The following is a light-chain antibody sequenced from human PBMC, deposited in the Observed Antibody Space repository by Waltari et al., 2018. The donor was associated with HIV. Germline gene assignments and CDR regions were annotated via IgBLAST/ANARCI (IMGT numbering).Light chain of an antibody. Sequence: DIQMTQSQSSLSASVGDRVTITCRASQSISSYLNWYQQKPGQAPKLLIYAASSLQSGVPSRFSGSGSGTDFTLTISSLQPEDFATYDCQQSYSTLWTFGQGTKVEIK. CDR3: QQSYSTLWT. J-gene: IGKJ1*01. CDR2: AAS. CDR1: QSISSY. V-gene: IGKV1-39*01.